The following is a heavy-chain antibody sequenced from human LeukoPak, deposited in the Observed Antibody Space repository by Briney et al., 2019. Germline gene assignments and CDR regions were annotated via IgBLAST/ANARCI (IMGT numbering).Heavy chain of an antibody. CDR3: ARSLGGSYYDSSGYSAFGI. Sequence: ASVKVSCKTSGYTFTGYYMHWVRQAPGQGLEWMGWINPNSGGTNYAQKFQGRVTMTRDTSISTAYMELSRLRSDDTAVYYCARSLGGSYYDSSGYSAFGIWGQGTMVTVSS. D-gene: IGHD3-22*01. CDR1: GYTFTGYY. CDR2: INPNSGGT. V-gene: IGHV1-2*02. J-gene: IGHJ3*02.